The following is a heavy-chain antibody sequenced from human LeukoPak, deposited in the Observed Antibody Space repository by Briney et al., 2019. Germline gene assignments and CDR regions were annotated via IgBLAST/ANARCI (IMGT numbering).Heavy chain of an antibody. J-gene: IGHJ4*02. CDR3: AKDKGIAAAGTYYFDY. V-gene: IGHV3-30*02. D-gene: IGHD6-13*01. CDR2: IRYDGSNK. Sequence: PGGSLRLSCAASGFTFSSYGMHWVRQAPGKGLEWVAFIRYDGSNKYYADSVKGRFTISRDNSKNTLYLQMNSLRAEDTAVYYCAKDKGIAAAGTYYFDYWGQGTLVTVSS. CDR1: GFTFSSYG.